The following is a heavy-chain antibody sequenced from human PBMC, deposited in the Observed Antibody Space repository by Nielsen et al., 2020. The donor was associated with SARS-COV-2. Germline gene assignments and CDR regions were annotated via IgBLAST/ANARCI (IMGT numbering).Heavy chain of an antibody. J-gene: IGHJ4*02. D-gene: IGHD1-26*01. CDR2: ISGSGGST. Sequence: GGSLRLSCAASGSTFDDYGMNWVRQAPGKGLEWVSAISGSGGSTYYADSVKGRFTISRDNSKNTLYLQMNSLRAEDTAVYYCAAEGGVVGAPDYWGQGTLVTVSS. CDR1: GSTFDDYG. V-gene: IGHV3-23*01. CDR3: AAEGGVVGAPDY.